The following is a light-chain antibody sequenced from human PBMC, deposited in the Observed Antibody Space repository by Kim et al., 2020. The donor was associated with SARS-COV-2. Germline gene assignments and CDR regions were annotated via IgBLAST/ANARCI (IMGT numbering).Light chain of an antibody. CDR1: SGYSNYK. CDR3: GADHGSGSRWV. J-gene: IGLJ3*02. Sequence: QLVLTQPPSASASLGASVTLTCTLSSGYSNYKVDWYQQRPGKGPRFVMRVGTGGIVGSKGDGIPDRFSVLGSGLNRYLTIKNIQEEDESDYHCGADHGSGSRWVFGGGTQLTVL. CDR2: VGTGGIVG. V-gene: IGLV9-49*01.